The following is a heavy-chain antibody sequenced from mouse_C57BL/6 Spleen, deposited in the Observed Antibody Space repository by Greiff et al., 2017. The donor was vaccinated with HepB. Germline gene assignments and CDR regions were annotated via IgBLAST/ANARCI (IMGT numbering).Heavy chain of an antibody. CDR3: ARPWRDYGSRAMDY. CDR1: GFNIKDYY. J-gene: IGHJ4*01. V-gene: IGHV14-2*01. Sequence: EVQLVESGAELVKPGASLKLSCTASGFNIKDYYMHWVKQRTEQGLEWIGRIDPEDGETKYAPKFQGKATITADPSSNTAYLQRSSLTSEDTAVYYCARPWRDYGSRAMDYWGQGTSVTVSS. CDR2: IDPEDGET. D-gene: IGHD1-1*01.